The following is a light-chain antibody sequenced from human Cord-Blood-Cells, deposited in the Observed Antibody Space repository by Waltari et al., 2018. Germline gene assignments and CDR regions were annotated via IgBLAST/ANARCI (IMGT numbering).Light chain of an antibody. CDR3: QQYVISLLT. V-gene: IGKV1-33*01. CDR1: QDISNY. Sequence: DIQMTQSPSSLSASVGERVTITCQASQDISNYLNWYQQKPGKAPKLLIYDASNLETGVPSRFSGSGSGTDFTFTISSLQPEDIATYYCQQYVISLLTFGGGTKVEIK. J-gene: IGKJ4*01. CDR2: DAS.